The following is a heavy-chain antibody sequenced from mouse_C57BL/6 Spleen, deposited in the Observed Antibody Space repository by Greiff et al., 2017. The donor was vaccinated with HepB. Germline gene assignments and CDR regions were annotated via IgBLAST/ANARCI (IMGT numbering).Heavy chain of an antibody. V-gene: IGHV5-4*01. CDR3: ARDRELYYFDY. Sequence: DVQLVESGGGLVKPGGSLKLSCAASGFTFSSYAMSWVRQTPEKRLEWVATISDGGSYTYYPDNVKGRFTISRDNAKNNLYLQMSHLKSEDTAMYYCARDRELYYFDYWGQGTTLTVSS. CDR2: ISDGGSYT. D-gene: IGHD3-1*01. J-gene: IGHJ2*01. CDR1: GFTFSSYA.